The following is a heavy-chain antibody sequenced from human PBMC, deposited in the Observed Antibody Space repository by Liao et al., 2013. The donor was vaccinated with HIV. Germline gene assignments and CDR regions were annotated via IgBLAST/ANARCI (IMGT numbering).Heavy chain of an antibody. D-gene: IGHD3-9*01. CDR1: GASLSGYY. CDR2: INHSGST. V-gene: IGHV4-34*01. Sequence: QVQLKQWGAGLLKSSETLSLTCAVYGASLSGYYWTWIRQAPGKGLEWIGEINHSGSTNYTTSLKSRVTISVDTSKNQFSLKVNSVTAADTAVYYCARGDWLVGLSFDLWGRGTLVTVSS. CDR3: ARGDWLVGLSFDL. J-gene: IGHJ2*01.